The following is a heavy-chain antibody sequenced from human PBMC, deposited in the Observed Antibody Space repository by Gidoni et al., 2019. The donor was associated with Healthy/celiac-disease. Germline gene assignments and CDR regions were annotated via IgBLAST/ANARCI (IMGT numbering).Heavy chain of an antibody. CDR2: INHSGST. CDR3: ARGRIRYFDWFLSRARAFDI. V-gene: IGHV4-34*01. Sequence: QVQLQQWGAGLLKPSETLSLTCAVYGGSFSGYYWSWIRQPPGKGLEWIGEINHSGSTNYTPSLKSRVTISVDTSKNQFSLKLSSVTAADTAVYYCARGRIRYFDWFLSRARAFDIWGQGTMVTVSS. J-gene: IGHJ3*02. CDR1: GGSFSGYY. D-gene: IGHD3-9*01.